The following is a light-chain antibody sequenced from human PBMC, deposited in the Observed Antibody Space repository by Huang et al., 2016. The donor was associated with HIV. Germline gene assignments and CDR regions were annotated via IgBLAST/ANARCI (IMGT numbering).Light chain of an antibody. CDR2: AAS. J-gene: IGKJ3*01. CDR1: QGISSY. V-gene: IGKV1-9*01. CDR3: QQLNPYSGT. Sequence: IQLTQSPSSLSASVGYRVTITCRASQGISSYLAWYQQKPGKAPKLLIYAASTWQSGVPSRVSGSGSGTDFTLTISSLQPEDFATYYCQQLNPYSGTFGPGTRVDIK.